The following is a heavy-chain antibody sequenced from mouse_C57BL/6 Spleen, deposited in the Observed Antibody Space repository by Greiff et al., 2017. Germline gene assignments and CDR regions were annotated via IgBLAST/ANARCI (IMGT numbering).Heavy chain of an antibody. CDR3: TTAHATYSMDD. CDR1: GFNINGYY. Sequence: VQLQQSGAELVRPGASVKLSCTASGFNINGYYMHWVKQRPGQGLEWIGRIDPEDGDTEYAPKFPGKATMTADTSSNTAYLQLSSLTSEDTAVYYCTTAHATYSMDDWGQGTTLTVSS. D-gene: IGHD3-2*02. CDR2: IDPEDGDT. J-gene: IGHJ2*01. V-gene: IGHV14-1*01.